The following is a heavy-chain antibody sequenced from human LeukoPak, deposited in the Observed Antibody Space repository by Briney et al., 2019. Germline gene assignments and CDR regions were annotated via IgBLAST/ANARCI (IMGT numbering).Heavy chain of an antibody. CDR2: TYFMSEWSN. CDR3: ARAVAGGRYFDL. CDR1: GDIVSNNSAA. Sequence: SHTLSLTCAISGDIVSNNSAAWTWIRQSPSRGLEWLGRTYFMSEWSNTYAPSMTSRITINADTSKNQFSLQLNSVTPEDTAVYFCARAVAGGRYFDLWGRGTLVTVSS. V-gene: IGHV6-1*01. D-gene: IGHD4-23*01. J-gene: IGHJ2*01.